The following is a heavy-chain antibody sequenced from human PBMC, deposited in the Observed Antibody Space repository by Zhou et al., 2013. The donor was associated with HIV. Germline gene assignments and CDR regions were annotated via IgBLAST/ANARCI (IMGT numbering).Heavy chain of an antibody. J-gene: IGHJ4*02. Sequence: QVQLVQSGAEVKKPGASVRLSCKASGYIFTSYGISWIRQAPGQGLEWMGWISDSNGKTNYAQNLQGRIIMTAEAFTSTAFMELRDLRSDDTAVYFCARTGYGRPADYWGQGTLVTVSS. D-gene: IGHD2-15*01. CDR1: GYIFTSYG. CDR3: ARTGYGRPADY. V-gene: IGHV1-18*01. CDR2: ISDSNGKT.